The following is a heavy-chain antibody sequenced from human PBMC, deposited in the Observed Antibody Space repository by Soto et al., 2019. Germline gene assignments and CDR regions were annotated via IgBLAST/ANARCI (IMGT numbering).Heavy chain of an antibody. V-gene: IGHV3-74*01. CDR2: IKSDGSST. CDR3: AIGGGDYNYLDY. Sequence: EVQLVESGGGLVQPGGSLRLSCAASGFLFNTYWMFWVRQAPRKGLLWVSRIKSDGSSTNYADSVKGRFTISRDNAKNTLYLQMTSLRAEDTAVYYYAIGGGDYNYLDYWGQGILVTVSS. J-gene: IGHJ4*02. D-gene: IGHD3-9*01. CDR1: GFLFNTYW.